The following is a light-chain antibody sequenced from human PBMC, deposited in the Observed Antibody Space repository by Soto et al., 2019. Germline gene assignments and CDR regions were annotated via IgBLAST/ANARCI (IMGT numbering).Light chain of an antibody. V-gene: IGLV2-14*01. CDR2: AVS. J-gene: IGLJ1*01. CDR3: SSSTSDSSYV. CDR1: SSDVGLYDY. Sequence: QSVLTQPASVSGSPGQSITISCTGTSSDVGLYDYVSWYQQHPGKAPQLMIYAVSNRPSGVSNRFSASKSGNTASLFISGLQAEDEADYYCSSSTSDSSYVFGSGAKATVL.